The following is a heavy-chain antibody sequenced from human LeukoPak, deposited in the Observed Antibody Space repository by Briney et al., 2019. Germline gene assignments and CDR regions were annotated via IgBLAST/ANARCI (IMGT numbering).Heavy chain of an antibody. V-gene: IGHV3-23*01. CDR1: GFTFSSYA. CDR2: ISGSGGST. Sequence: GGSLRLSCAASGFTFSSYAMSWVRQAPGKGLEWVSAISGSGGSTYYADSVKGRFTISRDNSKNTLYLQMNSLRAEDTAVYYCAKDLLILTGYKKNRGHYFDYWAREPWSPSPQ. D-gene: IGHD3-9*01. J-gene: IGHJ4*02. CDR3: AKDLLILTGYKKNRGHYFDY.